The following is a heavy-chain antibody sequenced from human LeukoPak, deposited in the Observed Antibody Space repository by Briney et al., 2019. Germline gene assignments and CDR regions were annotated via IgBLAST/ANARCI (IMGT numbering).Heavy chain of an antibody. Sequence: GGSLRLSCAASGFTFSSYAMIWVRQAPGKGLEWVSAISGSGGSTYYADSVKGRFTISRDNSKNTLYLQMNSLRAEDTAVYYCAKGWAVGYCSGGSCYSDYYYYYMDVWGKGTTVTVSS. D-gene: IGHD2-15*01. CDR2: ISGSGGST. CDR1: GFTFSSYA. J-gene: IGHJ6*03. CDR3: AKGWAVGYCSGGSCYSDYYYYYMDV. V-gene: IGHV3-23*01.